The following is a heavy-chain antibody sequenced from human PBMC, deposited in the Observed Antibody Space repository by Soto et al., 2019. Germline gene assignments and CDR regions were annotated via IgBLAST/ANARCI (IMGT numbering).Heavy chain of an antibody. D-gene: IGHD3-10*01. Sequence: ASVKVSCKASGGTFSSYTISWVRQAPGQGLEWMGRIIPILGIANYAQKFQGRVTITADKSTSTAYMELSSLRSEDTAVYYCASVGFTRVRGVIIPLGAFDIWGQGTMVTVSS. CDR1: GGTFSSYT. CDR2: IIPILGIA. CDR3: ASVGFTRVRGVIIPLGAFDI. J-gene: IGHJ3*02. V-gene: IGHV1-69*02.